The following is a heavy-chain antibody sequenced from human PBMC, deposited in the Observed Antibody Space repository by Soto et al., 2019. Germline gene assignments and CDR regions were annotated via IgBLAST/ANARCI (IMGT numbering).Heavy chain of an antibody. CDR1: GFTVSSNY. CDR3: ARDLRSLYGIEV. Sequence: EVQLVESGGGLIQPGGSLRLSCAASGFTVSSNYMSWVRQAPGKGVEWVSVTYSGDTTYYADSVKGRFTISRDHSKNTLSLQLNCPRAGDTAGYYCARDLRSLYGIEVWGQGTTVSVSS. J-gene: IGHJ6*02. CDR2: TYSGDTT. D-gene: IGHD1-26*01. V-gene: IGHV3-53*01.